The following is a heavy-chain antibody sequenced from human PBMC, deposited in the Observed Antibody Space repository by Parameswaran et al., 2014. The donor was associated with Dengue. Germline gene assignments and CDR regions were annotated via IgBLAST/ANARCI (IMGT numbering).Heavy chain of an antibody. CDR1: GYTFTGYY. CDR2: INPNSGGT. V-gene: IGHV1-2*02. D-gene: IGHD2-2*01. CDR3: ARDIVVVPASSDDAFDI. J-gene: IGHJ3*02. Sequence: PGASVKVSCKASGYTFTGYYMHWVRQAPGQGLEWMGWINPNSGGTNYAQKFQGRVTMTRDTSISTAYMELSRLRSDDTAVYYCARDIVVVPASSDDAFDIWGQGTMVTVSS.